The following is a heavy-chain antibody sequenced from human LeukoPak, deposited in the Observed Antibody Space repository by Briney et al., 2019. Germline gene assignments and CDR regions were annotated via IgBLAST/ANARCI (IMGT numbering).Heavy chain of an antibody. Sequence: ASVKVSCKASGYTFTGYYMHWVRQAPGQGLEWMGWINPNSGGTNYAQKFQGRVTMTRDTSISTAYMELSRLRSDDTAVYYCARDRRVYYDSSGYSWWSFDCWGQGTLVTVSS. D-gene: IGHD3-22*01. CDR1: GYTFTGYY. J-gene: IGHJ4*02. CDR3: ARDRRVYYDSSGYSWWSFDC. CDR2: INPNSGGT. V-gene: IGHV1-2*02.